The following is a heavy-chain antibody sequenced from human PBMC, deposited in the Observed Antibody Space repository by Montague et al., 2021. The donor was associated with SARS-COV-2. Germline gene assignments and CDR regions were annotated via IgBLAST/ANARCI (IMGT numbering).Heavy chain of an antibody. CDR2: IYHSGST. CDR1: GGSISSSNW. CDR3: ARGNSSGWYGYYYYGMDV. J-gene: IGHJ6*02. Sequence: SETLSLTCAVSGGSISSSNWWSWVRQPPGKGLEWIGEIYHSGSTNYNPSLKSRVTISVDKSKNQFSLKLSSVTAADTAVYYRARGNSSGWYGYYYYGMDVWGQGTTVTVSS. D-gene: IGHD6-19*01. V-gene: IGHV4-4*02.